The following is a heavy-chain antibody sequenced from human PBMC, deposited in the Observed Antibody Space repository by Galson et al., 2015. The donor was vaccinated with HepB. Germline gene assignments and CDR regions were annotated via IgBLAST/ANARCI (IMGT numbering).Heavy chain of an antibody. CDR3: ARGDCGGDCYSDYYFYGMDV. V-gene: IGHV4-59*01. D-gene: IGHD2-21*02. J-gene: IGHJ6*02. CDR1: GGSIYTYY. Sequence: ETLSLTCSVSGGSIYTYYWTWLRHPPGKGLEWIGYISYSGTTTKYNSALKSRVTISIDKSNNHFSLKLSSVPAADTAVYYCARGDCGGDCYSDYYFYGMDVWGQGTTVIVSS. CDR2: ISYSGTTT.